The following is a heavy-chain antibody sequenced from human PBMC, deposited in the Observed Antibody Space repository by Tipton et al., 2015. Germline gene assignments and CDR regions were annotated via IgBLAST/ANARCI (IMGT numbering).Heavy chain of an antibody. V-gene: IGHV4-4*07. CDR3: ARHELGYYDSGGWDNWFDP. J-gene: IGHJ5*02. CDR2: IYTNGNT. D-gene: IGHD3-22*01. Sequence: LRLSCTVSGGSFRSYYWSWIRQPAGKGLEWIGRIYTNGNTYYKPALKSRVTISVDTSNNQFSLKLTSMTAADTAIYYCARHELGYYDSGGWDNWFDPWGQGTLVTVSS. CDR1: GGSFRSYY.